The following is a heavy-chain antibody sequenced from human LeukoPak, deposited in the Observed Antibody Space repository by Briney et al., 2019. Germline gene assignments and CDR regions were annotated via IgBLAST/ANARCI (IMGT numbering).Heavy chain of an antibody. CDR3: ARDRSMTHFDY. V-gene: IGHV3-74*01. J-gene: IGHJ4*02. CDR1: GFTFSSYW. Sequence: GGSLRLSCAASGFTFSSYWMHWVRQAPGKGLVWVSRINSDGSSTSYADSVKGRFTISRDNAKNSLYLQMNSLRAEDTALYYCARDRSMTHFDYWGQGTLVTVPS. CDR2: INSDGSST.